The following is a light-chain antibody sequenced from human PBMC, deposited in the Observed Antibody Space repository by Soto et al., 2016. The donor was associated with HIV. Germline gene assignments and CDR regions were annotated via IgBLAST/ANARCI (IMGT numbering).Light chain of an antibody. Sequence: DIQMTQSPSSLSASVGDRVTITCRASQSISSYLNWHQQKPGKAPKLLIYAASSLQGGVPSRFSGSGSGTDFTLTISSLQPEDFATYYCQQSYSTPWTFGQGTKVEIK. J-gene: IGKJ1*01. V-gene: IGKV1-39*01. CDR2: AAS. CDR1: QSISSY. CDR3: QQSYSTPWT.